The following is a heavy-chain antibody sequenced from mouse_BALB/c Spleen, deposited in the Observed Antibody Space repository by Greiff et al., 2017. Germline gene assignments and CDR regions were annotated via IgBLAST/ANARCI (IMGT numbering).Heavy chain of an antibody. CDR1: GYTFTSYW. CDR2: IDPSDSYT. CDR3: TRSGQIGLPY. D-gene: IGHD3-1*01. J-gene: IGHJ3*01. V-gene: IGHV1S127*01. Sequence: VQLQQPGAELVKPGASVKMSCKASGYTFTSYWMHWVKQRPGQGLEWIGVIDPSDSYTSYNQKFKGKATLTVDTSSSTAYMQLSSLTSEDSAVYYCTRSGQIGLPYWGQGTLVTVSA.